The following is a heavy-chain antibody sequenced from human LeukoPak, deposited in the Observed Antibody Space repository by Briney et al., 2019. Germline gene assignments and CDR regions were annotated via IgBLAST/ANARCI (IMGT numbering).Heavy chain of an antibody. Sequence: GGSLRLSCGASGFTLSIYAMIWLRQAPGKALEWVSDISGSWCSTHYADSVKGRFTISRDYSENALYLQMNSLRAEDTAVYYGAKDRAGIAAAGRPYFDYWGQGTLVTVSS. CDR3: AKDRAGIAAAGRPYFDY. V-gene: IGHV3-23*01. J-gene: IGHJ4*02. D-gene: IGHD6-13*01. CDR2: ISGSWCST. CDR1: GFTLSIYA.